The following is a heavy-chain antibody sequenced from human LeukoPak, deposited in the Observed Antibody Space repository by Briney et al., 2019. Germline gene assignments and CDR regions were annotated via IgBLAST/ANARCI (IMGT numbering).Heavy chain of an antibody. CDR3: ARDRNYPSYATGTTLPGYFDY. J-gene: IGHJ4*02. CDR1: GFTFSRYS. Sequence: PGGSLRLSCAASGFTFSRYSMNWVRQAPGKGLEWVSSISSSSSYIYYADSVKGRFTISRDNAKNSLYLQMNSLRAEDTAVYYCARDRNYPSYATGTTLPGYFDYWGQGTLVTVSS. V-gene: IGHV3-21*01. CDR2: ISSSSSYI. D-gene: IGHD1-1*01.